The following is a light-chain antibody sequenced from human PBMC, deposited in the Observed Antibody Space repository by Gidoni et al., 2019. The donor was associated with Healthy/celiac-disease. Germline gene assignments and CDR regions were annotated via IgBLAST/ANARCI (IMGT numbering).Light chain of an antibody. V-gene: IGKV1-39*01. CDR3: QQSYSTPTWT. Sequence: DLQLTHSPSSLSASVGDRVTITCRASQSISSYLNWYQQKPGKAPKLLIYAAASLQSGVPSRFSGSGSGTDFTLTISSLQPEDFATYYCQQSYSTPTWTFXQXTKVEIK. CDR1: QSISSY. CDR2: AAA. J-gene: IGKJ1*01.